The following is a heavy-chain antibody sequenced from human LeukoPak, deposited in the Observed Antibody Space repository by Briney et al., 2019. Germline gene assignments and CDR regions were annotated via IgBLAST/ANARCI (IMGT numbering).Heavy chain of an antibody. CDR2: ISSSSSYI. Sequence: GGSLRLSCTASGFTFSSYGMNWVRQAPGKGLEWVSSISSSSSYIYYADSVKGRFTISRDNAKNSLYLQMNSLRAEDTAVYYCARDRGYYADAFDIWGQGTMVTVSS. J-gene: IGHJ3*02. CDR1: GFTFSSYG. V-gene: IGHV3-21*01. CDR3: ARDRGYYADAFDI. D-gene: IGHD1-26*01.